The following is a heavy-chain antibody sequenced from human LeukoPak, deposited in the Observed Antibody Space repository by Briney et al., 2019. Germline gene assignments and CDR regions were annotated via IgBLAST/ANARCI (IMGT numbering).Heavy chain of an antibody. CDR2: ISSSSSYI. V-gene: IGHV3-21*01. D-gene: IGHD5-12*01. J-gene: IGHJ6*04. Sequence: GGSLRLSCAASGFTFSSYSMNWVRHAPGEGLEWVSSISSSSSYIYYADSVKGRFTISRDNAKNSLYLQMNSLRAEDTAVYYCARAVSSGYDFAYYYYGMDVWGKGTTVTVSS. CDR3: ARAVSSGYDFAYYYYGMDV. CDR1: GFTFSSYS.